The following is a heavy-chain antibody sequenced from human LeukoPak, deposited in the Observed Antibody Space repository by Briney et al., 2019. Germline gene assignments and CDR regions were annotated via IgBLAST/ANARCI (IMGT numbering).Heavy chain of an antibody. V-gene: IGHV1-2*02. CDR2: INPNSGGT. D-gene: IGHD1-26*01. J-gene: IGHJ4*02. CDR3: ARDRWELVYYFDY. CDR1: GYTFTGYY. Sequence: ASVKVSCKASGYTFTGYYMHWVRQAPGRGLEWMGWINPNSGGTNYAQKFQGRVTMTRDTSISTAYMELSRLRSDDTAVYYCARDRWELVYYFDYWGQGTLVTVSS.